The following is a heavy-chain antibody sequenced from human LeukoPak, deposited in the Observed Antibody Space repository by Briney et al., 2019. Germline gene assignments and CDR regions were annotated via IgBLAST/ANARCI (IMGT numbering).Heavy chain of an antibody. Sequence: PGRSLRLSCAASGFTFSSYAMHWVRQAPGKGLEWVAVISDDGINKYYADPVKGRFTISRDNSKNTLYLEMSSLRAEDTAVYYCASVDDLDAFAMWGQGTMVIVFS. V-gene: IGHV3-30*04. CDR2: ISDDGINK. CDR1: GFTFSSYA. J-gene: IGHJ3*02. D-gene: IGHD5-12*01. CDR3: ASVDDLDAFAM.